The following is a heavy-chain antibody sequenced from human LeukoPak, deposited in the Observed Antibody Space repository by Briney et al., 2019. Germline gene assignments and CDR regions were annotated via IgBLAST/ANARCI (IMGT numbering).Heavy chain of an antibody. D-gene: IGHD3/OR15-3a*01. CDR3: SRRFWTGYYDS. CDR1: GFTFSSAW. Sequence: GGSLRLSCAASGFTFSSAWMTWVRQAPGKGLEYVARIKSKVDGETTDYIAPVKGRFIISRDDSKNTLYLQMNSLRTEDTAVYYCSRRFWTGYYDSWGQGTLVTVTS. J-gene: IGHJ4*02. CDR2: IKSKVDGETT. V-gene: IGHV3-15*01.